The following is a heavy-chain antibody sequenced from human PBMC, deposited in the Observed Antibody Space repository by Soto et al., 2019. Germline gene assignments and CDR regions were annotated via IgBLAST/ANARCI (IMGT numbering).Heavy chain of an antibody. CDR3: ARRKYCPSTTCFDY. V-gene: IGHV3-66*01. CDR1: CFTLGGSF. Sequence: GGLGLSCAAPCFTLGGSFNTLVPPGPGKGLEWVSIIYSGGETYYAASVKGRFTISRDNSKNTLFLQMSSLRAEDTGVYYCARRKYCPSTTCFDYWGQGTLVTVSS. CDR2: IYSGGET. J-gene: IGHJ4*02. D-gene: IGHD2-2*01.